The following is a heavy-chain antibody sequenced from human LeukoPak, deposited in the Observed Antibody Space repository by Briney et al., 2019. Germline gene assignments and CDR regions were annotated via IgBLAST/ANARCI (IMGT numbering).Heavy chain of an antibody. J-gene: IGHJ4*02. V-gene: IGHV1-2*02. CDR3: ARGPWGSSRFDY. CDR1: GYTFTCYY. D-gene: IGHD6-13*01. Sequence: ASVKVSCKASGYTFTCYYMHWVRQAPGQGLEWMGWINPNSGGTNYAQKFQGRVTMTRDTSISTAYMELSRLRSDDTAVYYCARGPWGSSRFDYWGQGTLVTVSS. CDR2: INPNSGGT.